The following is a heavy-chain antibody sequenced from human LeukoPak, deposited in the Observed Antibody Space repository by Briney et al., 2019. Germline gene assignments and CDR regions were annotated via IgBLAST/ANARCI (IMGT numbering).Heavy chain of an antibody. CDR1: GLSISSYY. J-gene: IGHJ4*02. Sequence: PSETLSLTCTVPGLSISSYYWSWVRQPPGKGLEWLGYIFTSGSNNYNPSLKSRVTISVDTSKNQFSLKLSSVTAADTAVYYCARQYSSSSSFDYWGQGTLVTVSS. V-gene: IGHV4-4*09. CDR2: IFTSGSN. CDR3: ARQYSSSSSFDY. D-gene: IGHD6-6*01.